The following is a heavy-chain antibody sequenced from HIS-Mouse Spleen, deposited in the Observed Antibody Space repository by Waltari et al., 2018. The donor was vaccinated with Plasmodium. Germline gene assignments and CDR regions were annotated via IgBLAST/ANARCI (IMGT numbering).Heavy chain of an antibody. V-gene: IGHV4-34*01. D-gene: IGHD3-10*01. CDR1: GGSFSGYY. CDR2: INHSGST. J-gene: IGHJ4*02. CDR3: ASSGSGSYYY. Sequence: QVQLQQWGAGLLKPSETLPLTCAVYGGSFSGYYWSWIRQPPGKGREWIGEINHSGSTNYNPSLKSRVTISVDTSKNQFSLKLSSVTAADTAVYYCASSGSGSYYYWGQGTLVTVSS.